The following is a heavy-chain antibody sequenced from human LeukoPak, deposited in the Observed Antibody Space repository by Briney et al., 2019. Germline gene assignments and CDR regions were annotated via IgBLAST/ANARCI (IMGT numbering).Heavy chain of an antibody. Sequence: SETLSLTCTVSGGSISSYYWSWIRQPPGKGLEWIGYIYYSGSTNYNPSLKSRVTISVDTSKNQFSLKLSSVPAADTAVYYCARGLYYYDSSGFYRNWYFDLWGRGTLVTVSS. CDR1: GGSISSYY. D-gene: IGHD3-22*01. V-gene: IGHV4-59*01. CDR3: ARGLYYYDSSGFYRNWYFDL. J-gene: IGHJ2*01. CDR2: IYYSGST.